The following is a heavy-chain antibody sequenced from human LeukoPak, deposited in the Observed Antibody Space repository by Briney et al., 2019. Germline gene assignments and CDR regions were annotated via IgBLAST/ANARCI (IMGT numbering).Heavy chain of an antibody. CDR1: GFTFSSYS. CDR3: AREKVGATTPQFDY. D-gene: IGHD1-26*01. J-gene: IGHJ4*02. CDR2: ISSSSSYI. V-gene: IGHV3-21*01. Sequence: PGGSLRLSCAASGFTFSSYSMNWVRQAPGKGLEWVSPISSSSSYIYYADSVKGRFTISRDNAKNSLYLQMNSLRAEDTAVYYCAREKVGATTPQFDYWGQGTLVTVSS.